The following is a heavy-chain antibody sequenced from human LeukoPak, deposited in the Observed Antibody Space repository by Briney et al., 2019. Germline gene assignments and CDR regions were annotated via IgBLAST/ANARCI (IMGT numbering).Heavy chain of an antibody. J-gene: IGHJ5*02. CDR1: GGSISSSYW. Sequence: SGTLSLTCAVSGGSISSSYWWSWVRQPPGKGLEWIGEIYHSGSTNYNPSLKSRVTISVDKSKNQFSLKLSSVTAADTAVYYCARAPFPHYDFWSGSNWFDPWGQGTLVTVSS. V-gene: IGHV4-4*02. D-gene: IGHD3-3*01. CDR3: ARAPFPHYDFWSGSNWFDP. CDR2: IYHSGST.